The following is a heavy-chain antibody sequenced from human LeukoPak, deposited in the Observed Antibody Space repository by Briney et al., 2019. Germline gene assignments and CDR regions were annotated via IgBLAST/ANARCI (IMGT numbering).Heavy chain of an antibody. J-gene: IGHJ4*02. Sequence: PGGSLRLSCAASGFTFSSYAMSWVRQAPGKGLEWVSAISGSGGSTYYADSVKGRFTIPRDNSKNTLYLQMNSLRAEDTAVYYCAKDLPFGYCSGGSCYAPDYWGQGTLVTVSS. CDR1: GFTFSSYA. CDR3: AKDLPFGYCSGGSCYAPDY. D-gene: IGHD2-15*01. V-gene: IGHV3-23*01. CDR2: ISGSGGST.